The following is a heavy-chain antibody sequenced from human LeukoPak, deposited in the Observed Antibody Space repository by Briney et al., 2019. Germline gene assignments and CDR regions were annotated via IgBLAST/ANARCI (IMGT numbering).Heavy chain of an antibody. CDR1: GGSINNYY. CDR2: IYYSGST. D-gene: IGHD1-26*01. J-gene: IGHJ5*02. CDR3: ARGAWGFDP. Sequence: SETLSLTCTVSGGSINNYYWSWIRQSPEKGLEWIGYIYYSGSTNYNPSLRSRVTISLDASKNQFSLHLSSVTAADTAMYYCARGAWGFDPWGQGTLVTVSS. V-gene: IGHV4-59*01.